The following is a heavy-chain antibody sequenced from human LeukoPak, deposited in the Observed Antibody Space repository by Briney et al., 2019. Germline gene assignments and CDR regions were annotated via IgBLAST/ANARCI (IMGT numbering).Heavy chain of an antibody. CDR2: ISGSGGST. Sequence: GGSLRLSCAASGFTFSSYGMHWVRQAPGKGLGWVSAISGSGGSTYYADSVKGRFTISRDNSKNTLYLQMNSLRAEGTAVYYCAKGPYSYGPEWFDPWGQGTLVTVSS. D-gene: IGHD5-18*01. J-gene: IGHJ5*02. V-gene: IGHV3-23*01. CDR1: GFTFSSYG. CDR3: AKGPYSYGPEWFDP.